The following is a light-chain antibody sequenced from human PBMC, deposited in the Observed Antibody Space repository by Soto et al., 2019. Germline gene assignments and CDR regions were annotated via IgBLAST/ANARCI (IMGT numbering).Light chain of an antibody. J-gene: IGKJ2*01. CDR2: AAS. V-gene: IGKV1-39*01. CDR1: QSITGY. Sequence: DIQMTQSPSSLSASVGDRVMITCRASQSITGYLNWYQQKPGKAPKLLIYAASNLQSGVPSRFSGSGSGTDFTLTISSLQPEDFATYFCQQSQNIPYTFGQVTKLEIK. CDR3: QQSQNIPYT.